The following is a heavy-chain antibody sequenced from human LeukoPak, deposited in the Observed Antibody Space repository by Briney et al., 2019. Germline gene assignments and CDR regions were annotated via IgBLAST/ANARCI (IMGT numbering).Heavy chain of an antibody. Sequence: GGSLRLSCAASGFTFSSYSMNWVRQAPGKGLERVANIKPDGSEVHYVDSVKGRFTISRDNAKNLLYLQMNSLRVEDTAVYFCARERSSITCYYDYWGQGTLVTVSS. CDR1: GFTFSSYS. CDR2: IKPDGSEV. V-gene: IGHV3-7*01. CDR3: ARERSSITCYYDY. D-gene: IGHD2-2*01. J-gene: IGHJ4*02.